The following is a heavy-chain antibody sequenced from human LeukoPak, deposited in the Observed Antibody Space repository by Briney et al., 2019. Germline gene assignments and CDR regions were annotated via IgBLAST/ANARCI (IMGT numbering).Heavy chain of an antibody. CDR3: ARDSPGYTSGWGL. Sequence: PGGSLRLSCAASGFTFRSYWMHWVRQDPGKGLVWVSHMNGDGSSTSYADSVKGRFTISRDNAKNTLYLQMNRLKAEDTAVYYCARDSPGYTSGWGLWGRGTLVTVSS. CDR1: GFTFRSYW. J-gene: IGHJ2*01. V-gene: IGHV3-74*01. D-gene: IGHD6-19*01. CDR2: MNGDGSST.